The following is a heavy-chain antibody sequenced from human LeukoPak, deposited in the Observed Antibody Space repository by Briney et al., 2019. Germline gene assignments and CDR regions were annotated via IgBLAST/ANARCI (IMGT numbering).Heavy chain of an antibody. V-gene: IGHV4-59*01. J-gene: IGHJ4*02. Sequence: SETLSLTCTVSGGSISSYYWIWIRQPPGKGLEWTGYIYYSGSTNYNPSLKSRVTIAVDTSKNQFSLKLSSVTAADTAVYYCARGGDYYDSSSYLAFDYWGQGTLVTVSS. D-gene: IGHD3-22*01. CDR2: IYYSGST. CDR1: GGSISSYY. CDR3: ARGGDYYDSSSYLAFDY.